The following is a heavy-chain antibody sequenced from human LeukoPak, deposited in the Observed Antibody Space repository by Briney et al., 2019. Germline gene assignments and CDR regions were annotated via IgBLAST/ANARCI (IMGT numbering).Heavy chain of an antibody. Sequence: SETLSLTCAVYGGSFSGYYWSWIRQPPGKGLEWIGEINHSGSTNYNPSLKSRVTISVDTSKNQFSLKLSSVTAADTAVYYCARDVGYGDYVGWGQGTLVTVSS. CDR2: INHSGST. V-gene: IGHV4-34*01. J-gene: IGHJ4*02. CDR3: ARDVGYGDYVG. CDR1: GGSFSGYY. D-gene: IGHD4-17*01.